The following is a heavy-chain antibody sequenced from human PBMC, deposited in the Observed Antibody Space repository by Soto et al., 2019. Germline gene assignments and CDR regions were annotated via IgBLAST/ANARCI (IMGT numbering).Heavy chain of an antibody. Sequence: GGSLRLSCAASGFTFSTNAMNWVRQAPGKGLEWVTGISDAGTYYADSVKGRFTISRDNSKNTLYLQMNSLRAEDTAVCYCAKDPTSNTDMVIGNYYYGMDVWGQGTTVTVSS. V-gene: IGHV3-23*01. CDR2: ISDAGT. J-gene: IGHJ6*02. CDR3: AKDPTSNTDMVIGNYYYGMDV. CDR1: GFTFSTNA. D-gene: IGHD5-18*01.